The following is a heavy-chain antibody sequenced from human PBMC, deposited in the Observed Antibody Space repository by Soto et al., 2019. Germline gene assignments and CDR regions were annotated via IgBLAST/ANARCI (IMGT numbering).Heavy chain of an antibody. V-gene: IGHV5-10-1*01. CDR2: IDPSDSYT. J-gene: IGHJ3*02. CDR3: ASERKPPMGRGVIPHSDAFDI. CDR1: GYSFTSYW. D-gene: IGHD3-10*01. Sequence: GDSLKISCKGSGYSFTSYWISWVRQMPGKGLEWMGRIDPSDSYTNYSPSFQGHVTISADKSISTAYLQWSSLKASDTAMYYCASERKPPMGRGVIPHSDAFDIWGQGTMVTASS.